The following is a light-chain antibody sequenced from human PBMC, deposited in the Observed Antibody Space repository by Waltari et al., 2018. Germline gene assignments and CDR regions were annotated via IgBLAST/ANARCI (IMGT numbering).Light chain of an antibody. J-gene: IGKJ1*01. CDR1: QSVLYSSNNKNY. Sequence: DIVMTQSPDSLAVSLGERATINCKSSQSVLYSSNNKNYLAWYQQKSGQPPKLLIYWASTRESGVPDRFSGSGSATHFTFTISSLQAADVAVYYCQQYYSTPWTFGPGTKVEIK. V-gene: IGKV4-1*01. CDR2: WAS. CDR3: QQYYSTPWT.